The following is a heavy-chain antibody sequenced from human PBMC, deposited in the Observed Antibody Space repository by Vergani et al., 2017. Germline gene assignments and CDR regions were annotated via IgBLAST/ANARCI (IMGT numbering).Heavy chain of an antibody. CDR3: ARDLQEWLMTTASLDGMDV. J-gene: IGHJ6*02. D-gene: IGHD4-17*01. Sequence: QVQLVQSGAEVKKPGSSVKVSCKASGGTFSSYAISWVRQAPGQGLEWMGRIIPILGITNYAQKFQGRVTITADKSTSTAYMELSSLRSEDTAVYYCARDLQEWLMTTASLDGMDVWGQGTTVTVSS. CDR2: IIPILGIT. V-gene: IGHV1-69*04. CDR1: GGTFSSYA.